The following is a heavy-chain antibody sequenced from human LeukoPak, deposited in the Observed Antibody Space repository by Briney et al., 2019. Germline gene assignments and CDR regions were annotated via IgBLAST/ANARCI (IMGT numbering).Heavy chain of an antibody. Sequence: SETLSLTCTVSGGSVGSGSYYASWIRQPPGKGLEWIGYIYYRGSTNYNPSLKSRVTISVDTSKNQFSLKLSSVTAADTAVYYCARAKGYDFWSGYPYYYYYGMDVWGQGTTVTVSS. D-gene: IGHD3-3*01. V-gene: IGHV4-61*01. CDR2: IYYRGST. CDR1: GGSVGSGSYY. CDR3: ARAKGYDFWSGYPYYYYYGMDV. J-gene: IGHJ6*02.